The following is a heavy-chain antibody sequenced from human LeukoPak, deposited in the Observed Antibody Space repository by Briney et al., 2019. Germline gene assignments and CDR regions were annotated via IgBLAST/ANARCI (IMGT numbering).Heavy chain of an antibody. Sequence: GGSLRLSCAASGFTFSSYAMHWVRQAPGKGLEYVSAISSNGGSTYYANSVKGRFTISRDNSKSTLYLQMGSLRAEDMAVYYCARGGGATTYFDYWGQGTLVTVSS. CDR1: GFTFSSYA. CDR2: ISSNGGST. D-gene: IGHD1-26*01. J-gene: IGHJ4*02. CDR3: ARGGGATTYFDY. V-gene: IGHV3-64*01.